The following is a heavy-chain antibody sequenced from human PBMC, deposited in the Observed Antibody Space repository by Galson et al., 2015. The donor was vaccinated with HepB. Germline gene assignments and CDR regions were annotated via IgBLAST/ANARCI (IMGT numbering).Heavy chain of an antibody. Sequence: SVKVSCKASGGTFGSYTISWVRQAPGQGLEWMGRIIPILGIANYAQKFQGRVTITADKSTSTAYMELSSLRSEDTAVYYCARDQRNYYDSSGKGNWFDPWGQGTLVTVSS. D-gene: IGHD3-22*01. CDR2: IIPILGIA. CDR1: GGTFGSYT. J-gene: IGHJ5*02. V-gene: IGHV1-69*04. CDR3: ARDQRNYYDSSGKGNWFDP.